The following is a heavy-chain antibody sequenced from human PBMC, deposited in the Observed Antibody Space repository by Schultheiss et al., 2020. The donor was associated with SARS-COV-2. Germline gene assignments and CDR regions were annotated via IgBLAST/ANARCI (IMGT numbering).Heavy chain of an antibody. V-gene: IGHV3-23*01. CDR2: ISGSGGST. D-gene: IGHD6-19*01. CDR3: ARERLGMDV. Sequence: GESLKISCSASGFTFSEYYMSWIRQASGKGLEWVSAISGSGGSTYYADSVKGRFTISRDNSKNTLYLQMSSLRAEDTAVYYCARERLGMDVWGQGTTVTVSS. J-gene: IGHJ6*02. CDR1: GFTFSEYY.